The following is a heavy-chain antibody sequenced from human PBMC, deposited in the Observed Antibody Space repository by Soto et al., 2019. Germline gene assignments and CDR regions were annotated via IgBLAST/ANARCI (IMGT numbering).Heavy chain of an antibody. V-gene: IGHV1-18*01. CDR1: GYTFSTSG. CDR3: ARDTESNRYND. Sequence: ASVKVSCKTSGYTFSTSGISWVRQAPGQGLEWVGWIRPDNGNRKSSQRLQGRVTLTTDTSASTAYMELRRLTSDDTAMYYCARDTESNRYNDWGQGTLVTVSS. CDR2: IRPDNGNR. D-gene: IGHD1-20*01. J-gene: IGHJ1*01.